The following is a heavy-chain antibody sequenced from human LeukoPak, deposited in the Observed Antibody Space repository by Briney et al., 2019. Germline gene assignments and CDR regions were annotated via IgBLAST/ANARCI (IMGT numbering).Heavy chain of an antibody. D-gene: IGHD5-24*01. V-gene: IGHV3-7*01. J-gene: IGHJ4*02. CDR1: GFTFSSSA. Sequence: GGSLRLSCAASGFTFSSSAMNWVRQAPGKGLEWVANIKQDGSEKYYVDSVKGRFTISRDNAKNSLYLQMNSLRAEDTAVYYCAREARERGGFDYWGQGALVTVSS. CDR2: IKQDGSEK. CDR3: AREARERGGFDY.